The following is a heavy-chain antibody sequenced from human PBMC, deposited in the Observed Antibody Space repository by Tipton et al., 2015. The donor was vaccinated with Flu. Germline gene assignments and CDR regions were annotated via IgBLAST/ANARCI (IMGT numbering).Heavy chain of an antibody. CDR1: GGSISSSAYY. CDR2: IYHSGST. CDR3: ARGDGYNFDY. D-gene: IGHD5-24*01. J-gene: IGHJ4*02. V-gene: IGHV4-39*07. Sequence: TLSLTCTVSGGSISSSAYYWGWIRQPPGKGLEWIGNIYHSGSTFYNPPLKSRVTISVDTSKNQFSLKLSSVTAADTAVYYCARGDGYNFDYWGQGTLVTVSS.